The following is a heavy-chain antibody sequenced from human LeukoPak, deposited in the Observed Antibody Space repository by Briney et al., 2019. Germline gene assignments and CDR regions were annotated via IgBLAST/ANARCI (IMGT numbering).Heavy chain of an antibody. Sequence: PSETLSLTCTVSGGSISSSSYYWGWIRQPPGKGLEWLGSIYYSGSTYYGPSLKSRATISVDTSKNHFSLKLSSVTAADTAVYYCARRATNWGSFDYWGQGNPVTVSS. CDR3: ARRATNWGSFDY. J-gene: IGHJ4*02. D-gene: IGHD7-27*01. CDR2: IYYSGST. V-gene: IGHV4-39*02. CDR1: GGSISSSSYY.